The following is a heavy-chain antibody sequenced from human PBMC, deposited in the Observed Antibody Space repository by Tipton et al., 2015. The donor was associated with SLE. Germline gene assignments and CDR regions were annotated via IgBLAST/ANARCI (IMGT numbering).Heavy chain of an antibody. CDR3: ARQYYCGPGSCPMGY. J-gene: IGHJ4*02. V-gene: IGHV4-59*08. CDR1: GDSISGYY. D-gene: IGHD3-10*01. CDR2: IYYSGNSGNT. Sequence: TLSLTCTVSGDSISGYYWSWIRQPPGKELEWIGYIYYSGNSGNTNYTPSLKSRVTISVDTSKNQFSLRLSSVTAADTAVYYCARQYYCGPGSCPMGYWDKGTLVSVSS.